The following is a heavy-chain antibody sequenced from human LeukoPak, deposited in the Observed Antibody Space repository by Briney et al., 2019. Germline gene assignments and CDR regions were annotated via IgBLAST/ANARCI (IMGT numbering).Heavy chain of an antibody. CDR1: GGSISSSNW. D-gene: IGHD4/OR15-4a*01. V-gene: IGHV4-4*02. CDR3: ARVGALLPFDY. Sequence: SETLSLICAGSGGSISSSNWWSWVRQSPGKGLEGIGEIYHRGSTNFNPSLKNRVTILIDMAKNQFSLKLSSVTAADTAVYYCARVGALLPFDYWGQGTLVTVSS. J-gene: IGHJ4*02. CDR2: IYHRGST.